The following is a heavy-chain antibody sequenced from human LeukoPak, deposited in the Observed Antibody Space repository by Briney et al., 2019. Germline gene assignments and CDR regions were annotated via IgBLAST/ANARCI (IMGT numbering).Heavy chain of an antibody. CDR1: GGSFSGSY. CDR2: INDSGST. CDR3: ARGRPKLRFLEWYFLYYFDY. J-gene: IGHJ4*02. V-gene: IGHV4-34*01. Sequence: SETVSLTCAVYGGSFSGSYWSWTRHQPRKGRGCLGEINDSGSTNYHTSLKSRVTISVDTSKNQCSLKLSSVTAADTAVYYCARGRPKLRFLEWYFLYYFDYWGQGTLVTVSS. D-gene: IGHD3-3*01.